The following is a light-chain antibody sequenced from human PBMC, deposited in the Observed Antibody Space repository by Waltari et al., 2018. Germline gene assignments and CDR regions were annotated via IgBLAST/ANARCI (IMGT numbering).Light chain of an antibody. CDR1: SSDVGGYNY. J-gene: IGLJ2*01. CDR2: DVT. Sequence: QSALTQPRSVSGSPGQSVTISCTGTSSDVGGYNYVSWYQQHPGKAPKLFIYDVTKRPSGVPDRFSGSKSDNTASLTISGLQAEDEADYYCCSYAGTYTFLVFGGGTKLTVL. CDR3: CSYAGTYTFLV. V-gene: IGLV2-11*01.